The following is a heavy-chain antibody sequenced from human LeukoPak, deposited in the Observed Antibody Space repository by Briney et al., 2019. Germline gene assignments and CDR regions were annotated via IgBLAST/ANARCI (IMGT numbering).Heavy chain of an antibody. CDR1: GSTFSDHY. Sequence: GGSLRLSCAASGSTFSDHYIDWVRQAPGKGLEWVGRARNRGNGYTTQYAASVTGRFTFSRDDSENTVYLQMNSLKTEDTAVYFCARIMRVDYGTYYFDYWGQGTLVTVSS. J-gene: IGHJ4*02. V-gene: IGHV3-72*01. D-gene: IGHD4/OR15-4a*01. CDR2: ARNRGNGYTT. CDR3: ARIMRVDYGTYYFDY.